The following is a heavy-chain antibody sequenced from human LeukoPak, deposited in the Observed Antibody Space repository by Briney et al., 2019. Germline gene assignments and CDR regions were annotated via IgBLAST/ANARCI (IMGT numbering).Heavy chain of an antibody. V-gene: IGHV1-2*02. Sequence: XGXYMHWVRXAPGQGLEWMGWINPNSGGTNYAQKFQGRVTMTRDTSISTAYMELSRLRSDDTAVYYCASQTGYCSGGSCPEYYFDYWGQGTLVTVSS. J-gene: IGHJ4*02. CDR2: INPNSGGT. CDR3: ASQTGYCSGGSCPEYYFDY. CDR1: XGXY. D-gene: IGHD2-15*01.